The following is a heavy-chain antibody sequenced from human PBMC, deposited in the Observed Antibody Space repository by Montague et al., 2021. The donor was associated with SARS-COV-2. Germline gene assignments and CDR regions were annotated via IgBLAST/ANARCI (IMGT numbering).Heavy chain of an antibody. CDR1: GFSLTTGGMY. J-gene: IGHJ4*02. Sequence: PALVKPTQTLTLTCTFSGFSLTTGGMYVSWIRQPPGKALEWLARIDCDDDKYYSASLKTRLTISQDTSKNQVVLTMTDLDPLDTGTYYCARTDGFSLLGFDSWGQGTLVAVSS. CDR2: IDCDDDK. V-gene: IGHV2-70*11. CDR3: ARTDGFSLLGFDS. D-gene: IGHD5-24*01.